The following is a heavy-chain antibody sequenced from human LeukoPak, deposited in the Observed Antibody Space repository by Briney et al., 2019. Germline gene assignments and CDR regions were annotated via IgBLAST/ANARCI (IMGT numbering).Heavy chain of an antibody. CDR2: INPNSGDT. Sequence: ASVKVSCKASGYTFTGYYIHWVRQAPGRGLEWMGWINPNSGDTNYPQKFQGRVTMTRDTSISTAYMELSRLRSDDTAVYYCARAPGAYYYDSSGYYDYWGQGTLVTVSS. CDR3: ARAPGAYYYDSSGYYDY. J-gene: IGHJ4*02. V-gene: IGHV1-2*02. D-gene: IGHD3-22*01. CDR1: GYTFTGYY.